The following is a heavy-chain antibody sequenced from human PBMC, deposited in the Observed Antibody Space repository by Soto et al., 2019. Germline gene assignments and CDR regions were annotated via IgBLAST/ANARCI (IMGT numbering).Heavy chain of an antibody. J-gene: IGHJ4*02. CDR2: SSPRGDTI. Sequence: GGSLRLSRVASGFSLANYPMNWVRQTPGKGLEWISYSSPRGDTIYYADSVEGRFTISRDNARNSLSLHMSSLRDEDSALYYCAKGPHTNVGWPYYFESWGQGVPVTVSS. CDR3: AKGPHTNVGWPYYFES. CDR1: GFSLANYP. D-gene: IGHD6-19*01. V-gene: IGHV3-48*02.